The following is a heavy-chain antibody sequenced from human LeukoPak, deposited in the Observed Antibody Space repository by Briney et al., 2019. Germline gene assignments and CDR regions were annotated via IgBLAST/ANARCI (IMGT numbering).Heavy chain of an antibody. CDR2: IYTSGST. CDR3: ARDPGYSSGLRWFDP. J-gene: IGHJ5*02. CDR1: GGSFSGYY. V-gene: IGHV4-4*07. Sequence: PSETLSLTCAVYGGSFSGYYWSWIRQPAGKGLEWIGRIYTSGSTNYNPSLKSRVTMSVDTSKNQFSLKLSSVTAADTAVYYCARDPGYSSGLRWFDPWGQGTLVTVSS. D-gene: IGHD6-19*01.